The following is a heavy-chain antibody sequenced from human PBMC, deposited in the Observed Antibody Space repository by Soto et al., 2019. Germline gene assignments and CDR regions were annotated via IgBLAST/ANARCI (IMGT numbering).Heavy chain of an antibody. D-gene: IGHD1-26*01. J-gene: IGHJ4*02. CDR1: GSTFSDHY. CDR2: SRNKANSYST. V-gene: IGHV3-72*01. Sequence: EVQLVESGGGLVQPGGSLRLSCAASGSTFSDHYMDWVRQAPGKGLEWVGRSRNKANSYSTEYAASVKGRFTISRDESKNSLYLQMNSLKTEDTAVYYCARFSGSYTRGLDYWGQGTLVTVSS. CDR3: ARFSGSYTRGLDY.